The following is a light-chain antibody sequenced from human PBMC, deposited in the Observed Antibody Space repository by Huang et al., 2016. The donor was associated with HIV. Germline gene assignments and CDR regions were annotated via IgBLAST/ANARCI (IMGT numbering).Light chain of an antibody. J-gene: IGKJ1*01. CDR1: QGIGNA. CDR2: ATS. V-gene: IGKV1-NL1*01. Sequence: DIQMTQSPSSLSASVGDRVTIICRASQGIGNALAWYQQKPEKAPRLLLYATSTLESGVPSRFSGSGSGTHYTLTINTLQPEDIASYSCQQYHSLPWTFGQGTKVEIK. CDR3: QQYHSLPWT.